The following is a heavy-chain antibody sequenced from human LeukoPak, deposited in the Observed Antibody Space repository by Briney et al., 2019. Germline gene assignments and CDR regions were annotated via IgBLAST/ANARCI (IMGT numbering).Heavy chain of an antibody. V-gene: IGHV4-34*12. J-gene: IGHJ4*02. CDR1: GGSLSTYY. CDR3: ATYGPTSGGYTFEY. Sequence: SETLSLTCAVYGGSLSTYYWSWVRQPPMKGLEWIGEIIDSGSTNYNPSLKGRITISLDKTKNQFSLNVNSVTAADTAVYYCATYGPTSGGYTFEYWGQGILVTVSS. D-gene: IGHD2-15*01. CDR2: IIDSGST.